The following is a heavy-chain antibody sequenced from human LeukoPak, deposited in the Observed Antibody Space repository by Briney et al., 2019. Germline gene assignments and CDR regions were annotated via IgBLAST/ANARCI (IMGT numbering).Heavy chain of an antibody. D-gene: IGHD4-17*01. Sequence: SETLSLTCTVSGGSISSYYWSWLRQPPGKGLEWIGYIYYSGSTNYNPSLKSRVTISVDTSKNQFSLKLSSVTAADTAVYYCARVRRSVTWGYYFDYWGQGTLVTVSS. CDR2: IYYSGST. CDR3: ARVRRSVTWGYYFDY. CDR1: GGSISSYY. J-gene: IGHJ4*02. V-gene: IGHV4-59*01.